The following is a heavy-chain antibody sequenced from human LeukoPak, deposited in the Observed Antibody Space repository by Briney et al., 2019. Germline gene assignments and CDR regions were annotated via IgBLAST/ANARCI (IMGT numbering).Heavy chain of an antibody. CDR1: GDSISSNNW. J-gene: IGHJ4*02. CDR3: ARLYYGDSNFDY. Sequence: SEPLSLTCTVSGDSISSNNWWNWVRQPPGKGLDWIGEISHAGSTKYNPSLKNRVTISKDDSKNQFSLKLNSVTAADTAVYYCARLYYGDSNFDYWGQGTLVTVSS. CDR2: ISHAGST. V-gene: IGHV4-4*02. D-gene: IGHD4-17*01.